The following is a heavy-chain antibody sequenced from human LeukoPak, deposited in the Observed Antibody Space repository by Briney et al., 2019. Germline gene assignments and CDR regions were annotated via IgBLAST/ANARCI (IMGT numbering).Heavy chain of an antibody. J-gene: IGHJ4*02. CDR1: GFTFDDYA. CDR3: AKDSHSSGWYKGFDY. V-gene: IGHV3-9*01. D-gene: IGHD6-19*01. Sequence: GGSLRLSCAAYGFTFDDYAMHWVRQAPGKGLEWVSCISWNSSSIGYADSVKGRFTISRDNAQNSLYLQMNSLRAEDTALYYCAKDSHSSGWYKGFDYWSQGTLVTVSS. CDR2: ISWNSSSI.